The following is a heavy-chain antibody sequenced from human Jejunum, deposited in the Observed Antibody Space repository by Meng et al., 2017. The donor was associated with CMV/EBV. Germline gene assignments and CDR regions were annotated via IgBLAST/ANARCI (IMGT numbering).Heavy chain of an antibody. CDR1: GFTFSSYE. V-gene: IGHV3-48*03. CDR2: ISSGSAII. CDR3: ARAGWAAIGY. J-gene: IGHJ4*02. Sequence: CEASGFTFSSYEMTWVRQAPGKGLEWISYISSGSAIIYYADSVKGRFTISRDNAKSSLYLQMNSLRAEDTALYYCARAGWAAIGYWGQGTLVTVSS. D-gene: IGHD2-2*01.